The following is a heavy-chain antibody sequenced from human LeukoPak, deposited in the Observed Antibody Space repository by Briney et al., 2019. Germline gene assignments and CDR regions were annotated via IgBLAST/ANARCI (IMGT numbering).Heavy chain of an antibody. V-gene: IGHV1-8*01. Sequence: ASVKVSCKASGFTFSNYDINWVRQAPGQGLEWMGWLNPKSGDTGYAQKFQGRVAMTRNTSITTAYMDVSSLTSEDTAVYYCARHSEQWLEVGLYDYWGQGTLVTVSS. D-gene: IGHD6-19*01. CDR2: LNPKSGDT. CDR1: GFTFSNYD. CDR3: ARHSEQWLEVGLYDY. J-gene: IGHJ4*02.